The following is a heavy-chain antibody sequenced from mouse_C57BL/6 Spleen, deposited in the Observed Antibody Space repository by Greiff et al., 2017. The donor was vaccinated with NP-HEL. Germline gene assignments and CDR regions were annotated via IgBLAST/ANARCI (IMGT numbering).Heavy chain of an antibody. CDR3: ARWETAQALYDFDG. D-gene: IGHD3-2*02. CDR1: GYTFTDHT. V-gene: IGHV1-78*01. CDR2: IYPRDGST. Sequence: QVQLQQSDAELVKPGASVKISCKVSGYTFTDHTIHWMKQRPEQGLEWIGYIYPRDGSTKYNEKFKGKATLTADKSSSTAYMQLNSLTSEGSAVEFCARWETAQALYDFDGWGQGTTLTVSS. J-gene: IGHJ2*01.